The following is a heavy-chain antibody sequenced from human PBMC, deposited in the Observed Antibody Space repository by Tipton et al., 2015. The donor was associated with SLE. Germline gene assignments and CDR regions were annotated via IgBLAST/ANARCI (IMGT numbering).Heavy chain of an antibody. D-gene: IGHD3-22*01. CDR1: GFTFSSYS. J-gene: IGHJ4*02. V-gene: IGHV3-21*03. CDR2: ISSSSSYI. CDR3: ARDGDYYDSSGYGDY. Sequence: SLRLSRAASGFTFSSYSMNWVRQAPGKGLEWVSSISSSSSYIYYADSVKGRFTISRDNAKNSLYLQMNSLRAEDTAVYYCARDGDYYDSSGYGDYWGQGTLVTVSS.